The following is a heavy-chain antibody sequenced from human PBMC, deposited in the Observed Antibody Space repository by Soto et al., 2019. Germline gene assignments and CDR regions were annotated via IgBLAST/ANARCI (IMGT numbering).Heavy chain of an antibody. J-gene: IGHJ4*02. CDR3: ARSAAGANY. D-gene: IGHD6-13*01. CDR1: GFIFSDYW. CDR2: ISPDGNGK. Sequence: EVQLVESGGGLVQPGGSLRLSCAASGFIFSDYWMAWVRQAPGKGLEWVANISPDGNGKYYVDSVKGRFTISRDNAKNALSLQMSSLGVYDTAVYYCARSAAGANYWGQGILVTVSS. V-gene: IGHV3-7*01.